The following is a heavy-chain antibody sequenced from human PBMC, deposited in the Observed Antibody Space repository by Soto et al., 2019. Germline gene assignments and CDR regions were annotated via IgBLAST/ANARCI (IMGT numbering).Heavy chain of an antibody. CDR2: IIPILGIA. D-gene: IGHD4-17*01. J-gene: IGHJ4*02. Sequence: QVQLVQSGAEVKKPGSSVKVSCKASGGTFSSYTISWVRQAPGQGLEWMGRIIPILGIANYAQKFQGRVTITADKSTSTAYMGLSSLRSEDTAVYYCAMFYGDYEDDYWGQGTLVTVSS. V-gene: IGHV1-69*02. CDR3: AMFYGDYEDDY. CDR1: GGTFSSYT.